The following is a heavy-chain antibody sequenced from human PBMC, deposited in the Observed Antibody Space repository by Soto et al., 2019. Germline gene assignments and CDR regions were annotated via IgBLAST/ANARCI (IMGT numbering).Heavy chain of an antibody. CDR1: GFSLSSTRMA. CDR3: AHIVVAGLGYYFDY. CDR2: IYWDDDK. Sequence: QITLKESGPTLVKPTQTLTLTCTFSGFSLSSTRMAVGWIRQPPGKALEWLALIYWDDDKRYSPFLKSRLTITKDTSKNQVVLTMSDMGPVQTARYYCAHIVVAGLGYYFDYWGQGTLVTVAS. V-gene: IGHV2-5*02. J-gene: IGHJ4*02. D-gene: IGHD6-19*01.